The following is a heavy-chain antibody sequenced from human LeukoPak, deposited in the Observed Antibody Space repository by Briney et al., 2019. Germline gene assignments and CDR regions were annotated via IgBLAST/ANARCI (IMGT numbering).Heavy chain of an antibody. Sequence: SEALSLTCAVHGGSFSGYYWSSIRQPPGKGLEWIGENNHSGSTNYNPSIKTRVTISVDTSKNQFSLKLGSVTAADTAVYYCAALAGMDVAAAGHIDYWGQGTLVTVSS. V-gene: IGHV4-34*01. CDR2: NNHSGST. CDR3: AALAGMDVAAAGHIDY. J-gene: IGHJ4*02. CDR1: GGSFSGYY. D-gene: IGHD6-13*01.